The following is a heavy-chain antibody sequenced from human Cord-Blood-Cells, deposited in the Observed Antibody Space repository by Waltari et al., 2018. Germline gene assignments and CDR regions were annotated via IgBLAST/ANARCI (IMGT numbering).Heavy chain of an antibody. J-gene: IGHJ4*02. D-gene: IGHD1-26*01. V-gene: IGHV4-34*01. CDR2: INHSGDT. Sequence: QVQLQQWGAGLLKPSETLSLTCAVYGGSFSGYYWSWIRQPPGKGLEWIGEINHSGDTNYNPSLKSRVTISVDTSKNQFSLKLSSVTAADTAVYYCASRRGSSFDYWGQGTLVTVSS. CDR3: ASRRGSSFDY. CDR1: GGSFSGYY.